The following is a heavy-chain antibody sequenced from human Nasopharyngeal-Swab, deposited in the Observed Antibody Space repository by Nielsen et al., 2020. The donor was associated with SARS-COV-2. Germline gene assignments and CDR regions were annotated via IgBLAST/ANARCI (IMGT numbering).Heavy chain of an antibody. Sequence: GGSLRLPCAASGFTFSNYAMSWVRQAPGKGLEWVSTLSASGADTYYAESAKGRFTISRDNSKNTLYLQMNSLRAEDTAVYYCARALWGSYYYGMDVWGQGTTVTVSS. J-gene: IGHJ6*02. CDR3: ARALWGSYYYGMDV. D-gene: IGHD7-27*01. V-gene: IGHV3-23*01. CDR2: LSASGADT. CDR1: GFTFSNYA.